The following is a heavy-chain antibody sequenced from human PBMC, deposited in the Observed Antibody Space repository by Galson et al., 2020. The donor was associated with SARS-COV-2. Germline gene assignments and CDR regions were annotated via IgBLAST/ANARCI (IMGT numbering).Heavy chain of an antibody. CDR1: GFTFSSYG. CDR2: IWYDGSNK. D-gene: IGHD5-18*01. Sequence: PGGSLRLSCAASGFTFSSYGMHWVRQAPGKGLEWVAVIWYDGSNKYYADSVKGRFTISRDNSKNTLYLQMNSLRAEDTAVYYCARATAMVTNYYGMDVWGQGTTVTVSS. J-gene: IGHJ6*02. V-gene: IGHV3-33*01. CDR3: ARATAMVTNYYGMDV.